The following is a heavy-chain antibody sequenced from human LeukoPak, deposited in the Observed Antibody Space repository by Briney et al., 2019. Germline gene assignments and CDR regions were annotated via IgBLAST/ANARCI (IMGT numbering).Heavy chain of an antibody. CDR3: ARRMYSSSPGY. CDR1: GGSFSGYY. CDR2: INHSGST. D-gene: IGHD6-6*01. Sequence: PSETLSLTCAVYGGSFSGYYWSWIRQPPGKGLEWIGEINHSGSTNYNPSLKSRVTISVDTSKNQFSLKLSSVTAADTAVYYCARRMYSSSPGYWGQGTLVTVSS. J-gene: IGHJ4*02. V-gene: IGHV4-34*01.